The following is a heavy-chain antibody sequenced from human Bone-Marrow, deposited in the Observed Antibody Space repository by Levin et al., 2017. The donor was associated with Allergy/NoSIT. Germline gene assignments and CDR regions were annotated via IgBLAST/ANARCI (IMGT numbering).Heavy chain of an antibody. Sequence: VASVKVSCKASGYTFTSYYMHWVRQAPGQGLEWMGIINPSGGSTSYAQKFQGRVTMTRDTSTSTVYMELSSLRSEDTAVYYCAGNVLRFLDHSNPYYYDGMDVWGQGTTVTVSS. CDR3: AGNVLRFLDHSNPYYYDGMDV. CDR1: GYTFTSYY. CDR2: INPSGGST. V-gene: IGHV1-46*01. D-gene: IGHD3-3*01. J-gene: IGHJ6*02.